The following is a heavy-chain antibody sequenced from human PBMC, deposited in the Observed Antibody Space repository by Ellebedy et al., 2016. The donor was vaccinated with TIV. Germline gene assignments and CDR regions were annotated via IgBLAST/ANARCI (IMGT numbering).Heavy chain of an antibody. CDR3: ARATGPASFDI. CDR2: IKYDGSEK. V-gene: IGHV3-7*03. J-gene: IGHJ3*02. CDR1: GFTFNNYW. Sequence: PGGSLRLSCRGSGFTFNNYWISWVRQALGKGLEWVANIKYDGSEKYFADSVKGRFSISRDNVKSSLSLEMDNLRADDTAVYYCARATGPASFDIWGQGTLVTVSS. D-gene: IGHD3-9*01.